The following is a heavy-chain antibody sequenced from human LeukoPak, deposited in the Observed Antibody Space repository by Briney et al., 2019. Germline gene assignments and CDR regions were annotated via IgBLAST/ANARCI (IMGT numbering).Heavy chain of an antibody. Sequence: SETLSLTCTVSGGSISNGDYFWSWIRQPPGKGLEWIEYIYYSGSTYYNPCLKSRLTISEDTSKNHFSLQLSSVTAADTAVYYCARRSNYVDYWGQGTLVTVSS. CDR3: ARRSNYVDY. J-gene: IGHJ4*02. CDR1: GGSISNGDYF. CDR2: IYYSGST. V-gene: IGHV4-30-4*08. D-gene: IGHD4-11*01.